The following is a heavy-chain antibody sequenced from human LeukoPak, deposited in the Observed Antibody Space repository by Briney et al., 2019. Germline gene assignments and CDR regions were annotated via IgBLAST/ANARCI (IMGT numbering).Heavy chain of an antibody. Sequence: GGSLRLSCAASGFTFSSYWMSWVRQAPGKGLEWVANLKQDGSEKYYVDSVKGRFTISRDNAKNSLYLQMNSLRAEDTAVYYCAREGSDFWSGYLNWFDPWGQGTLVTVSS. D-gene: IGHD3-3*01. CDR3: AREGSDFWSGYLNWFDP. CDR2: LKQDGSEK. CDR1: GFTFSSYW. J-gene: IGHJ5*02. V-gene: IGHV3-7*01.